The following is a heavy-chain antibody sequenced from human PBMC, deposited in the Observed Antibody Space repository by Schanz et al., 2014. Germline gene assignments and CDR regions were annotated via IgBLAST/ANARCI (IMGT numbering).Heavy chain of an antibody. CDR3: ARGTMPGTFDI. J-gene: IGHJ3*02. CDR2: IIPILGIA. Sequence: QVQLVQSWAEVKGPGASVKVSCKASGGTFSTYTISWVRQAPGQGLEWMGRIIPILGIANYAQKFQGRVTITADKSTSTAYMELSSLRYEDTALYYCARGTMPGTFDIWGQGTMVTVSS. CDR1: GGTFSTYT. V-gene: IGHV1-69*02. D-gene: IGHD2-2*01.